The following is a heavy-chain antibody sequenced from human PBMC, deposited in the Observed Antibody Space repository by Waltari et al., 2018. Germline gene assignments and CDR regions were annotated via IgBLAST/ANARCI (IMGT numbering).Heavy chain of an antibody. CDR1: GYTFTSYG. CDR3: ARERKAPPNRVAGVVDY. V-gene: IGHV1-18*01. D-gene: IGHD6-19*01. J-gene: IGHJ4*02. Sequence: QVQLVPSGAEVKKPGASVKVSCKASGYTFTSYGISWVRQAPGQGLEWMGWISAYNGNTNYAQKLQGRVTMTTDTSTSTAYMELRSLRSDDTAVYDCARERKAPPNRVAGVVDYWGQGTLVTVSS. CDR2: ISAYNGNT.